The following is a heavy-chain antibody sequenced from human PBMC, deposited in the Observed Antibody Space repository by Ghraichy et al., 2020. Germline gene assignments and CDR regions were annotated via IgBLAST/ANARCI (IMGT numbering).Heavy chain of an antibody. Sequence: SETLSLTCTVSGGSISSSSYYWGWIRQPPGKGLEWIGSIYYSGSTYYNPSLKSRVTISVDTSNNQFSLKLSSVTAADTSVYYCARLAIALSGYFDFWGQGTLVTVSS. CDR3: ARLAIALSGYFDF. D-gene: IGHD6-19*01. J-gene: IGHJ4*02. V-gene: IGHV4-39*01. CDR1: GGSISSSSYY. CDR2: IYYSGST.